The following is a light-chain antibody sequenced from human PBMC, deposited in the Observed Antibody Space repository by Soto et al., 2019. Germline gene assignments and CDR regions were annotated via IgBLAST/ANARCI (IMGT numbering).Light chain of an antibody. CDR3: SSYTSSSTLV. CDR1: SSDVGGYNY. Sequence: QSVLTQPASVSGSPGQSITISCTGTSSDVGGYNYVSWYQQHPGKAPKLMIYEVSNRPSGVSNRFSGSKSGNTASLTISGLQAEDEADYYCSSYTSSSTLVFGTGTKGHRP. CDR2: EVS. J-gene: IGLJ1*01. V-gene: IGLV2-14*01.